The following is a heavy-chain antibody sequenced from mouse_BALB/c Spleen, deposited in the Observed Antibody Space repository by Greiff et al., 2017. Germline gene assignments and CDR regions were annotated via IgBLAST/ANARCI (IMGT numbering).Heavy chain of an antibody. Sequence: VQLQESGPGLVAPSQSLSITCTVSGFSLTSYGVHWVRQPPGKGLEWLGVIWAGGSTNYNSALMSRLSISKDNSKSQVFLKMNSLQTDDTAMYYCAISSTMITTGFAYWGQGTLVTVSA. CDR1: GFSLTSYG. D-gene: IGHD2-4*01. CDR2: IWAGGST. CDR3: AISSTMITTGFAY. J-gene: IGHJ3*01. V-gene: IGHV2-9*02.